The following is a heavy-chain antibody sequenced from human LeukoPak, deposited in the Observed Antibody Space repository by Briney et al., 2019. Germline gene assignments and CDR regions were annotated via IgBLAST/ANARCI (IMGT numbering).Heavy chain of an antibody. Sequence: GGSLRLSCAASGFTFSSYAMSLVRQAPGKGLEWVSAISGSGGSTYYADSVKSRFTISRDNSKNTLYLQMNSLRAEDTAVYYCAIPIVVVPAAKSGHAFDIWGQGTMVTVSS. V-gene: IGHV3-23*01. CDR1: GFTFSSYA. CDR2: ISGSGGST. D-gene: IGHD2-2*01. CDR3: AIPIVVVPAAKSGHAFDI. J-gene: IGHJ3*02.